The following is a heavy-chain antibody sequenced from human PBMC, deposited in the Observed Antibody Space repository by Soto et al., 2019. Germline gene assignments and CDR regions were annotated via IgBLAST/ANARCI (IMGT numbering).Heavy chain of an antibody. D-gene: IGHD3-22*01. CDR3: AKDLLRITMIVVVPMPDY. J-gene: IGHJ4*02. CDR1: GFTFSSYA. Sequence: HPGGSLRLSCAASGFTFSSYAMSWVRQAPGKGLEWVSAISGSGGSIYYADSVKGRFTISRDNSKNTLYLQMNSLRAEDTAVYYCAKDLLRITMIVVVPMPDYWGQGTLVTSP. V-gene: IGHV3-23*01. CDR2: ISGSGGSI.